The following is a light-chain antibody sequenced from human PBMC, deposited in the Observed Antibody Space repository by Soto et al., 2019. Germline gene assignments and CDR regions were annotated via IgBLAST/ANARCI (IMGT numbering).Light chain of an antibody. CDR1: SGDVGGYDY. V-gene: IGLV2-14*01. CDR3: SSYSISTAYL. J-gene: IGLJ1*01. CDR2: EVN. Sequence: QSVLTQPASVSGSPGQSITISCTGTSGDVGGYDYVSWHQLHPGKAPKLMVFEVNNRPSGVSYRFSGSKSGNTASLTISGLQAEDEADYFCSSYSISTAYLFXTGTKLTVL.